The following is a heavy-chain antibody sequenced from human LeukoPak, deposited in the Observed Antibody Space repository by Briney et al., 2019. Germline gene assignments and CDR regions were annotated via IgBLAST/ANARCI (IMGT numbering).Heavy chain of an antibody. J-gene: IGHJ4*02. V-gene: IGHV3-48*02. CDR3: ARDTGPDFWSGYYPYYFDY. CDR2: ISSSSTI. Sequence: TGGSLRLSCAASGFTFSSYSMNWVRQAPGKGLEWVSYISSSSTIYYADSVKGRFTISRDNAKNSLYLQMNSLRDEDTAVYYCARDTGPDFWSGYYPYYFDYWGQGTLVTVSS. CDR1: GFTFSSYS. D-gene: IGHD3-3*01.